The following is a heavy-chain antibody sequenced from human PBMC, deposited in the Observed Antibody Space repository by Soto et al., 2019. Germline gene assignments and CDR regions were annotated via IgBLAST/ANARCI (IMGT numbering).Heavy chain of an antibody. CDR2: VNHNGNT. J-gene: IGHJ4*02. D-gene: IGHD3-22*01. V-gene: IGHV4-34*01. CDR3: ARGITMIAPDKSYFDS. Sequence: SETLSLTCAVYGGSFSGHYWSWIRQPPGKGLEWIGEVNHNGNTNENPSLKSRITISVDTSKNQFSLKLRSVTAADTAVYYCARGITMIAPDKSYFDSWGQVGLVTVSS. CDR1: GGSFSGHY.